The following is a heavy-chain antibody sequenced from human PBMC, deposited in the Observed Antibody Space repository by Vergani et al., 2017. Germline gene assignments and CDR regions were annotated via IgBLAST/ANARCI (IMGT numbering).Heavy chain of an antibody. Sequence: QVQLQESGPGLVKPSETLSLTCTVSGGSISSYYWSWIRQPPGKGLEWIGYIYYSGSTNYNPSLKSRVTISVDTSKNQFSLKLSSVTAADTAVYYCARTYYDILTGYYYFDYWGQGTTVTVSS. CDR1: GGSISSYY. CDR2: IYYSGST. D-gene: IGHD3-9*01. J-gene: IGHJ4*03. V-gene: IGHV4-59*01. CDR3: ARTYYDILTGYYYFDY.